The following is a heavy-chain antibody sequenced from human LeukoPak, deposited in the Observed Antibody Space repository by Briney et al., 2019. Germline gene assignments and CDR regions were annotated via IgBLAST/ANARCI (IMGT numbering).Heavy chain of an antibody. J-gene: IGHJ4*02. V-gene: IGHV1-69*05. CDR1: GYTFTSYD. CDR2: IIPIFNTA. Sequence: GASVKVSCKASGYTFTSYDINWVRQAPGQGLEWMGGIIPIFNTANYAQKFQGRVTIGTDGSTNTAYMELSSLRSGDTAVYFCARGTLGDIMTGSYDCWGQGTLVTVSS. D-gene: IGHD3-9*01. CDR3: ARGTLGDIMTGSYDC.